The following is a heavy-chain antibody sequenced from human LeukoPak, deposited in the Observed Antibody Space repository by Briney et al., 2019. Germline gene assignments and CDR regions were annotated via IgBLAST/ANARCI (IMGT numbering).Heavy chain of an antibody. J-gene: IGHJ6*03. CDR3: AKDPRDGYTYYYYYYMDV. Sequence: PGGSLRLSCVASGFTFSSYAMTWVRQAPGKGLEWLSAISSIVGSTYYADSVNGRLTISRDNSKNTLFMQMHNLRVQDTAVYYCAKDPRDGYTYYYYYYMDVWGTGTTVTVSS. CDR1: GFTFSSYA. CDR2: ISSIVGST. V-gene: IGHV3-23*01. D-gene: IGHD5-24*01.